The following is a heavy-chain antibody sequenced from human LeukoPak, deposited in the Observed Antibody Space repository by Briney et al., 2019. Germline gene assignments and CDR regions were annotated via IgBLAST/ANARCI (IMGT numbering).Heavy chain of an antibody. J-gene: IGHJ4*02. CDR1: GFTFSSYV. CDR2: ISYDGSNE. D-gene: IGHD6-13*01. V-gene: IGHV3-30*04. Sequence: GGSLRLSCAASGFTFSSYVMHWVRQAPGKGLEWVAIISYDGSNEYYADSVKGRFTISRDNSKNTLYLQMNSLRAEDTAVYYCASGIAAAVDYWGQGTLVTVSS. CDR3: ASGIAAAVDY.